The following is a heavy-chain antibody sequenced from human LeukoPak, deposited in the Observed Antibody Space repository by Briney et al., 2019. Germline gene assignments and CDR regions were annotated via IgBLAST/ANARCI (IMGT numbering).Heavy chain of an antibody. CDR3: ARDSLLPSAMGYYYMDV. V-gene: IGHV4-61*02. D-gene: IGHD2-2*01. Sequence: SETLSLTCTVSGGSISSGSYYWSWIRQPAGTGLEWIGRIYTSGSTNHNPSLKSRVTISVDTSKNQFSLKLSSVTAADTALYYCARDSLLPSAMGYYYMDVWGKGTTVTVSS. CDR1: GGSISSGSYY. J-gene: IGHJ6*03. CDR2: IYTSGST.